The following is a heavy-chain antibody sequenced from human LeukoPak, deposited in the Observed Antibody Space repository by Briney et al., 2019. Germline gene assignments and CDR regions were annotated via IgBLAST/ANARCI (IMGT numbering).Heavy chain of an antibody. J-gene: IGHJ6*03. D-gene: IGHD3-10*01. CDR3: ARELGSGYYYYYMDV. V-gene: IGHV3-21*01. CDR2: ISSSSSYI. Sequence: PGGSLRLSCAASGFTFSSYSMNWVRQAPGKGLEWVSSISSSSSYIYYADSVKGRFTISRDNAKNSLYLQMNSLRAEDTAVYYCARELGSGYYYYYMDVWGKGTTVTASS. CDR1: GFTFSSYS.